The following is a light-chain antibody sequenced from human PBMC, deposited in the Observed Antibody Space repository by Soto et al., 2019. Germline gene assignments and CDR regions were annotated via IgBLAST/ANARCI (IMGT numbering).Light chain of an antibody. CDR2: YDT. V-gene: IGLV3-21*01. CDR3: QVWDTSSDQQV. J-gene: IGLJ3*02. CDR1: NIGSES. Sequence: SYELTQPPSVSVAAGRTASISCGGNNIGSESVNWYQQKPGQAPVLVIYYDTDRPSGIPERFSGSNSGNTATLTISRVEAGDEAHYYCQVWDTSSDQQVFGGGTKLTVL.